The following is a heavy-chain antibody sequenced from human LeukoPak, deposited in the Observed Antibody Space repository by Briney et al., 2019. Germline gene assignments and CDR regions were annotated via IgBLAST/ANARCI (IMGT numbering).Heavy chain of an antibody. Sequence: ASVKVSCKVSGYTLTELSMHWVRQAPGKGLEWMGGFDPEDGETIYAQKFQGRVTITADKSTSTAYMELSSLRSEDTAVYYCARNTGYDILTGYSSGVYYYGMDVWGQGTTVTVSS. J-gene: IGHJ6*02. D-gene: IGHD3-9*01. V-gene: IGHV1-24*01. CDR1: GYTLTELS. CDR3: ARNTGYDILTGYSSGVYYYGMDV. CDR2: FDPEDGET.